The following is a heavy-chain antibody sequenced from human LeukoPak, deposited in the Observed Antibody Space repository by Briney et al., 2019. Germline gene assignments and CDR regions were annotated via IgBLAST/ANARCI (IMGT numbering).Heavy chain of an antibody. CDR1: GYTFTCYY. CDR3: ARETPTVTYYYDSSGYWRAFDI. Sequence: ASVKVSCKASGYTFTCYYMHWVRQAPGQGLEWMGWINPNSGGTNYAQKFQGGVTMTRDTSISTAYMELSRLRSDDTAVYYCARETPTVTYYYDSSGYWRAFDIWGQGTMVTVSS. CDR2: INPNSGGT. D-gene: IGHD3-22*01. V-gene: IGHV1-2*02. J-gene: IGHJ3*02.